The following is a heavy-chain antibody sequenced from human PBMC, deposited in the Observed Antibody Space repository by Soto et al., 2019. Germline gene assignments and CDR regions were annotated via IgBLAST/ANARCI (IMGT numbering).Heavy chain of an antibody. J-gene: IGHJ4*02. D-gene: IGHD4-4*01. Sequence: QVQLVESGGGLVKPGGYLRLSCAASGFTFSDYYMSWIRQAPGKGLEWVSYISSSGSTIYYADSVKGRFTIARDNATNSLYLQMNSLRAEDTAVYYCASFTVAPSFVYCGQGTLVTVSS. V-gene: IGHV3-11*01. CDR1: GFTFSDYY. CDR3: ASFTVAPSFVY. CDR2: ISSSGSTI.